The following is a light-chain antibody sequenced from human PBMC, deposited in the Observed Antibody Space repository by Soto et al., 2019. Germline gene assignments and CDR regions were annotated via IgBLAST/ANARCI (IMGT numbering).Light chain of an antibody. CDR2: DVS. V-gene: IGLV2-8*01. CDR3: TSYADNNILI. Sequence: QSALTQPLSASGSPGQSVTISCTGTSSDIGGYNSVSWYQQYPGKAPKLVLYDVSRRPSGVPDRFAGSKSGNTASLTVSGLQAEDEADYYCTSYADNNILIFGGGTKLTVL. J-gene: IGLJ2*01. CDR1: SSDIGGYNS.